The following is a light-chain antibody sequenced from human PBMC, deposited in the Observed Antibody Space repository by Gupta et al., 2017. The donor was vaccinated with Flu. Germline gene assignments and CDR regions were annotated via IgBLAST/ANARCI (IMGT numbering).Light chain of an antibody. CDR3: QQYGSFPWT. V-gene: IGKV3-20*01. CDR2: GAS. CDR1: QSVSSNY. Sequence: GTLFLSPGERATLSCRASQSVSSNYLAWYQQKPGQAPRLLIYGASSRATGIPDRFSGSGSGTDFSLTISRLEPEDFAVYYCQQYGSFPWTFGQGTKVEIK. J-gene: IGKJ1*01.